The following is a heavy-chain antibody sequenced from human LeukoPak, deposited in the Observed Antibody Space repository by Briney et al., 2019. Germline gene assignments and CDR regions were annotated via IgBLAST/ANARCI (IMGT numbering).Heavy chain of an antibody. CDR2: ISSSGSTI. Sequence: PGGSLRLSCAASGFTFSSYEMNWVRQAPGKGLEWVSYISSSGSTIYYADSVKGRFTISRDNAKNSLYLQMNSLRAEDTAVYYCARGVPGSPLFLDYYMDVWGKGTTVTVSS. CDR1: GFTFSSYE. V-gene: IGHV3-48*03. D-gene: IGHD3-3*01. CDR3: ARGVPGSPLFLDYYMDV. J-gene: IGHJ6*03.